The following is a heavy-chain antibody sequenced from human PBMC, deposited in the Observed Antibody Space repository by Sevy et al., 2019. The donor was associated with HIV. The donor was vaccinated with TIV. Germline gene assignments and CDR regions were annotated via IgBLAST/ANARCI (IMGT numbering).Heavy chain of an antibody. Sequence: GGSLRLSCAASGFSFSDYYMDWVRQAPGKGLEWVGRIGNKPSSHTTEFAASVEGRFTISRDDLKNSLFLHMHSLKIDDTAVYYCARVMRHILWLSLDSWGQGTLVTVSS. J-gene: IGHJ4*02. CDR1: GFSFSDYY. CDR3: ARVMRHILWLSLDS. D-gene: IGHD2-21*01. V-gene: IGHV3-72*01. CDR2: IGNKPSSHTT.